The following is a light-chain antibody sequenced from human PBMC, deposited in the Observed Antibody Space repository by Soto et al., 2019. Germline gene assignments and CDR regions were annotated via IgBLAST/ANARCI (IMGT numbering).Light chain of an antibody. CDR2: GAS. Sequence: EIVMTQSPATLSVSPGERATLSCRASQTVLSNLAWYQQKPGQAPRLLIYGASTRATGIPARFSGSGSGTDFTLTISSLEPEDFAVYYCQQRSNWRITFGQGTRLEI. CDR3: QQRSNWRIT. J-gene: IGKJ5*01. V-gene: IGKV3D-15*01. CDR1: QTVLSN.